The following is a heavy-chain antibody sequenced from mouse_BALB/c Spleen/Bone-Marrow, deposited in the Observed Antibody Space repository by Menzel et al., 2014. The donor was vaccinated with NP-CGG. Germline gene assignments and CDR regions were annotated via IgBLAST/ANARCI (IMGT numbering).Heavy chain of an antibody. Sequence: EVMLVESGGGLVQPGGSRKPSCAASGFTFSYFGMHWVRQAPEKGLEWVAYISSGSSIIYYADAVKGRFTISRDNPKNTLFLQMTSLRSEDTAMYYCARERTGFDYWGQGTTLTVSS. CDR1: GFTFSYFG. CDR3: ARERTGFDY. CDR2: ISSGSSII. V-gene: IGHV5-17*02. J-gene: IGHJ2*01. D-gene: IGHD4-1*01.